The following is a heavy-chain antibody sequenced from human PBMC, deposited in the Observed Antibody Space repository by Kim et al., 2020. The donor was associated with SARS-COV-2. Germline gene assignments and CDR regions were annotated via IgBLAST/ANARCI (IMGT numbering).Heavy chain of an antibody. CDR3: ARTCSSTSCRYFDD. J-gene: IGHJ4*02. V-gene: IGHV1-46*01. D-gene: IGHD2-2*01. Sequence: AQKCQGRVTMTRDTSTSTVYMELSSLRSEDTAVYYCARTCSSTSCRYFDDWGQGTLVTVSS.